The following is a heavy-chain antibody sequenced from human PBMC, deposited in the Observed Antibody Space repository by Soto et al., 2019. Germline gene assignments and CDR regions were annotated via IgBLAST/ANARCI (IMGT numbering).Heavy chain of an antibody. V-gene: IGHV3-23*01. Sequence: GGSLRLSCAASGFTFSNYAMSWVRQAPGRGLEWVSAISAGGGSTYYADSVKGRFTISRDNSKNTLYLQMNSLRAEDTAVFYCGRGGSDSPMAPGYWGQGTLVTVSS. J-gene: IGHJ4*02. D-gene: IGHD5-18*01. CDR3: GRGGSDSPMAPGY. CDR2: ISAGGGST. CDR1: GFTFSNYA.